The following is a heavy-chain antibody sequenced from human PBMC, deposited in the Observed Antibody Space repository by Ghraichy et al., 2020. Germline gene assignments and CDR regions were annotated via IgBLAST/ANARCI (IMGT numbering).Heavy chain of an antibody. CDR1: GDSISNYY. CDR2: ISYSGST. D-gene: IGHD4-11*01. CDR3: ASIYDYSNHYLDN. Sequence: ETLSLTCSVSGDSISNYYWSWIRQPPGKGLEWIGYISYSGSTNYNPSLKSRVTISVDKSRNQFSLKLTSVTAADTAVYYCASIYDYSNHYLDNWGQGTLFTVSS. J-gene: IGHJ4*02. V-gene: IGHV4-59*01.